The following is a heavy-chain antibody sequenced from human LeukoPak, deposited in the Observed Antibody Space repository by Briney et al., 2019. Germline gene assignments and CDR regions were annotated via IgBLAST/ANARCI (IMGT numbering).Heavy chain of an antibody. V-gene: IGHV3-48*03. J-gene: IGHJ4*02. CDR3: ARTRYCSSTSCFKYYFDY. Sequence: GGSLKLSCAASGFTFSSYEMNWVRQAPGKGLEWVSYISSSGSTIYYADSVKGRFTISRDNAKNSLYLQMNSLRAEDTAVYYCARTRYCSSTSCFKYYFDYRGQGTLVTVSS. CDR1: GFTFSSYE. D-gene: IGHD2-2*01. CDR2: ISSSGSTI.